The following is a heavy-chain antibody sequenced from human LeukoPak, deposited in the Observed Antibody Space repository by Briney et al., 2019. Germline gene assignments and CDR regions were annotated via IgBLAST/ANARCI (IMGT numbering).Heavy chain of an antibody. CDR3: ARRMYYGSGSYQLRPFDP. CDR2: ISHSGST. Sequence: SETLSLTCAVYGGSFSGYYWSWIRQPPGKGLEWIGEISHSGSTNYNPSLKSRVTISVDTSKNQFSLKLSSVTAADTAVYYCARRMYYGSGSYQLRPFDPWGQGTLVTVSS. D-gene: IGHD3-10*01. CDR1: GGSFSGYY. V-gene: IGHV4-34*01. J-gene: IGHJ5*02.